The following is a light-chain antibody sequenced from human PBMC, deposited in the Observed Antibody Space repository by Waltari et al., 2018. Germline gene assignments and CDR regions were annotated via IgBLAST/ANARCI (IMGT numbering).Light chain of an antibody. CDR1: SSNIGDNY. Sequence: QSVLTQPPSASAAPGQRVTISCFGSSSNIGDNYVSWYQQLPGTAPKLLIYDNVKRPSGLPDRFSGSRAGTSATLGITGLQTGDEADYYCGTWDRSLNGGVFGGGTKLTVL. J-gene: IGLJ3*02. V-gene: IGLV1-51*01. CDR2: DNV. CDR3: GTWDRSLNGGV.